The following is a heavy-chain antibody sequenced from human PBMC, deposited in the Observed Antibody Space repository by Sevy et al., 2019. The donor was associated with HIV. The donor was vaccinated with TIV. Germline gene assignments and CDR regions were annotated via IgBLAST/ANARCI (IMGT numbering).Heavy chain of an antibody. D-gene: IGHD3-9*01. Sequence: GGSLRLSCAASGFTFSNFWMHWVRRAPGKGLVWLSRRSNDGRRASYADSLKGRFTISRDNAKNTAYLQINRLRAEDTAIYYCAGQERYIDRWGQGILVTVSS. CDR1: GFTFSNFW. CDR2: RSNDGRRA. CDR3: AGQERYIDR. V-gene: IGHV3-74*01. J-gene: IGHJ4*02.